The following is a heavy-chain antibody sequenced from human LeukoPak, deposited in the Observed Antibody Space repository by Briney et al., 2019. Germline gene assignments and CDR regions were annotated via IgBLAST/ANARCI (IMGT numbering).Heavy chain of an antibody. CDR3: ARGYSGSEPYFDF. D-gene: IGHD4-11*01. CDR1: GFTFSSYG. Sequence: PGGSLRLSCAASGFTFSSYGMHWVRQAPGKGLEYVSAISSNGGSTYYANSVKGRFTISRDNSKNTLYLQMGSLRAEDTAVYFCARGYSGSEPYFDFWGQGTLVTVSS. CDR2: ISSNGGST. V-gene: IGHV3-64*01. J-gene: IGHJ4*02.